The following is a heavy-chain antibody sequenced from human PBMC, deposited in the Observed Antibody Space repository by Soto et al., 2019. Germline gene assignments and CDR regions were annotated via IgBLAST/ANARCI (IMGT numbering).Heavy chain of an antibody. J-gene: IGHJ6*02. CDR3: ARDPRLPFLTTYYYYYGMDV. Sequence: GASVKVSCKASGYTFTSYYMHWVRQAPGQGLEWMGIINPSGGSTSYAQKFQGRVTMTRDTSTSTVYMELSSLRSEDTAVYYCARDPRLPFLTTYYYYYGMDVWGQGTTVTVSS. D-gene: IGHD1-26*01. CDR1: GYTFTSYY. V-gene: IGHV1-46*01. CDR2: INPSGGST.